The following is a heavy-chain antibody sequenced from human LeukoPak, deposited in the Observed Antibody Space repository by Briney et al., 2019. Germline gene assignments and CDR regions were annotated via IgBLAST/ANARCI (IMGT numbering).Heavy chain of an antibody. Sequence: GGSLRLSCAASGFTVSSNYMSWVRQAPGKGLEWVSVIYSGGSTYYADSVKGRFTISRDNSKNTPYLQMNSLRAEDTAVYYCTRDSGWFGETGFDYWGQGTLVTVSS. D-gene: IGHD3-10*01. V-gene: IGHV3-66*01. CDR3: TRDSGWFGETGFDY. CDR2: IYSGGST. J-gene: IGHJ4*02. CDR1: GFTVSSNY.